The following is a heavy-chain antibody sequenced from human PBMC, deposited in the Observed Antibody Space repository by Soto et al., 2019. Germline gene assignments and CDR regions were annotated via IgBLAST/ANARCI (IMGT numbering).Heavy chain of an antibody. CDR2: IYYSGST. J-gene: IGHJ6*02. D-gene: IGHD4-4*01. V-gene: IGHV4-59*01. CDR1: GGSISSYY. Sequence: PSETLSLTCTVSGGSISSYYWSWIRQPPGKGLEWIGYIYYSGSTNYNPSLKSRVTISVDTSKNQFSLKLSSVTAADTAVYYCARVAVTTYYYYGMDVWGQGTTVTVSS. CDR3: ARVAVTTYYYYGMDV.